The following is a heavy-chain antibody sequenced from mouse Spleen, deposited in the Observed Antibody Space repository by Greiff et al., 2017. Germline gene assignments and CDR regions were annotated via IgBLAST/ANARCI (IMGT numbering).Heavy chain of an antibody. Sequence: EVQRVESGPELVKPGASVKISCKASGYTFTDYYMNWVKQSHGKSLEWIGDINPNNGGTSYNQKFKGKATLTVDKSSSTAYMELRSLTSEDSAVYYCARYDGYFYYYAMDYWGQGTSVTVSS. V-gene: IGHV1-26*01. CDR3: ARYDGYFYYYAMDY. D-gene: IGHD2-3*01. CDR2: INPNNGGT. CDR1: GYTFTDYY. J-gene: IGHJ4*01.